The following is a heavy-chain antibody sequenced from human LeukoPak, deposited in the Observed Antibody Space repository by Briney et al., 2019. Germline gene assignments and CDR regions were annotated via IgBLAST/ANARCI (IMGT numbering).Heavy chain of an antibody. Sequence: ASVKVSCKASGYSFTIYYLHWLRQAPGQGLEWMGWINPDTGGTFYAQKFKGRVTISRDTSISTAYMEVNRLRSDDTAVYYCARVTGYYYESTGYYHHAFDIWGQGTMVTVSS. D-gene: IGHD3-22*01. V-gene: IGHV1-2*02. CDR3: ARVTGYYYESTGYYHHAFDI. J-gene: IGHJ3*02. CDR2: INPDTGGT. CDR1: GYSFTIYY.